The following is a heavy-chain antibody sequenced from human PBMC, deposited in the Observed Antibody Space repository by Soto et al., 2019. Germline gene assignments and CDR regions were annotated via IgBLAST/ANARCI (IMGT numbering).Heavy chain of an antibody. CDR3: ARQTITGTPLSYYYYYMDV. V-gene: IGHV1-69*02. CDR2: IIPILGIA. Sequence: ASVKVSCKASGGTFSSYTISWVRQAPGQGLEWMGRIIPILGIANYAQKFQGRVTITADKSTSTAYMELSSLRSEDTAVYYCARQTITGTPLSYYYYYMDVWGKGTTVTVSS. D-gene: IGHD1-1*01. CDR1: GGTFSSYT. J-gene: IGHJ6*03.